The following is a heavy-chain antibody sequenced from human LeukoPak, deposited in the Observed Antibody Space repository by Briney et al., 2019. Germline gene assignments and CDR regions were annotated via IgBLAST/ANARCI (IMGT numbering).Heavy chain of an antibody. CDR3: ARVVGYDLIFGGFDI. D-gene: IGHD5-12*01. Sequence: PGGSLRLSCAASGFTFSRYAMHWVRQAPGKGLEWVAVVSYDGDNKYYADSVKGRFTISRDNSKNTLYLQMNSLRAEDTAAYYCARVVGYDLIFGGFDIWGQGTMVTVSS. CDR2: VSYDGDNK. J-gene: IGHJ3*02. CDR1: GFTFSRYA. V-gene: IGHV3-30*04.